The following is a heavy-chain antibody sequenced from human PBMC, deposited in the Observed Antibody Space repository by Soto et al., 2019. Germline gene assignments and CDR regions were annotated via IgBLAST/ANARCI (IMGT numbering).Heavy chain of an antibody. Sequence: EVQLVESGGGLVQPGRSLSLSCAASGFTFDDCAMHWVRQTPGKGLEWVSGITWNGNKIAYADSVRGRFTISRDNAKNALYLQMNGLRPEDTALYYCARASHGVLTGSVFDSWGQGTLVTVFS. J-gene: IGHJ4*02. CDR1: GFTFDDCA. V-gene: IGHV3-9*01. CDR2: ITWNGNKI. D-gene: IGHD3-9*01. CDR3: ARASHGVLTGSVFDS.